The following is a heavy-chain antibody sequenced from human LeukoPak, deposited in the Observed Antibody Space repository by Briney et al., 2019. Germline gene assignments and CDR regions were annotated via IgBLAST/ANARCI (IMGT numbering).Heavy chain of an antibody. CDR2: ISSSGSTI. Sequence: GGSLRLSCAASGLTFSDYYMGWIRQAPGKGLEWVSYISSSGSTIYYADSVKGRFTISRDNAKNSLYLQMNSLRAEDTAVYYCASNRWLQLIDIWGQGTMVTVSS. CDR3: ASNRWLQLIDI. D-gene: IGHD5-24*01. J-gene: IGHJ3*02. CDR1: GLTFSDYY. V-gene: IGHV3-11*01.